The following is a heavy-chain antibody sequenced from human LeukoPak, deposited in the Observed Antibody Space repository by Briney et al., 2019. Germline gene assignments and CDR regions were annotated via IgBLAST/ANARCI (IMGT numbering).Heavy chain of an antibody. V-gene: IGHV1-8*01. CDR2: MNPNSGNT. D-gene: IGHD2-2*02. CDR1: GYTFASYD. Sequence: ASVKVSCKASGYTFASYDINWVRQATGQGLEWMGWMNPNSGNTGYAQKFQGRVTMTRNTSISTAYMELGSLRSEDTAVYYCARARYCSSTSCYKGRRGFDPWGQGTLVTVSS. CDR3: ARARYCSSTSCYKGRRGFDP. J-gene: IGHJ5*02.